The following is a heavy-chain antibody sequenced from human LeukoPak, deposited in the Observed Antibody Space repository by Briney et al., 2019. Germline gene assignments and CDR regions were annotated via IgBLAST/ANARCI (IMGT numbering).Heavy chain of an antibody. CDR2: ISPNSGGT. J-gene: IGHJ3*02. V-gene: IGHV1-2*06. CDR1: GYTFTGYY. CDR3: AREYDYYDSSGYPRRDAFNI. D-gene: IGHD3-22*01. Sequence: GAPVKVSCKASGYTFTGYYMHWVRRAPGQGLEWMGRISPNSGGTNYAQKFQGRVTMTRETSISTAYMELSRLRSDDTAVYYCAREYDYYDSSGYPRRDAFNIWGQGTMVTVSS.